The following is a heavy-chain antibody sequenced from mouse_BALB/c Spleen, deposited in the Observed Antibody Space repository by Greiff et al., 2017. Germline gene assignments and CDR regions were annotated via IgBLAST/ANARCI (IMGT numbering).Heavy chain of an antibody. V-gene: IGHV1-7*01. Sequence: VQLKHSGAELAKPGASVKMSCKASGYTFTSYWMHWVKQRPGQGLEWIGYINPSTGYTEYNQKFKDKATLTADKSSSTAYMQLSSLTSEDSAVYYCARSPITTVVAPYAMDYWGQGTSVTVSS. D-gene: IGHD1-1*01. CDR3: ARSPITTVVAPYAMDY. CDR2: INPSTGYT. J-gene: IGHJ4*01. CDR1: GYTFTSYW.